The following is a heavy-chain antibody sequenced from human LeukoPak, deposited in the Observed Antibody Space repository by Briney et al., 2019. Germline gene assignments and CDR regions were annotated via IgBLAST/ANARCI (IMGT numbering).Heavy chain of an antibody. CDR3: ARHPSLAVAGIRLFDY. D-gene: IGHD6-19*01. CDR1: GYTFTNYG. Sequence: GASVKVSCKTSGYTFTNYGISWVRQAPGQGLEWMGWISGYNGNPRYAQKVQGRVTMTTDTSTNTAYMEVNSLRSDDTAIYYCARHPSLAVAGIRLFDYWGQGTLVIVSS. CDR2: ISGYNGNP. J-gene: IGHJ4*02. V-gene: IGHV1-18*01.